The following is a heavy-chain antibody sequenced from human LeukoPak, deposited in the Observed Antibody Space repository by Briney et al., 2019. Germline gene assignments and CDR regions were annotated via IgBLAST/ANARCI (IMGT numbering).Heavy chain of an antibody. J-gene: IGHJ4*02. V-gene: IGHV4-59*12. CDR3: ARDQYYYDSSGYLTFDY. CDR1: GGSISSYY. CDR2: IYYSGST. D-gene: IGHD3-22*01. Sequence: PSETLSLTCTVSGGSISSYYWSWIRQPPGKGLEWIGYIYYSGSTNYNPSLESRVTISVDTSKNQFSLRLSSVTAADTAVYYCARDQYYYDSSGYLTFDYWGQGTLVTVSS.